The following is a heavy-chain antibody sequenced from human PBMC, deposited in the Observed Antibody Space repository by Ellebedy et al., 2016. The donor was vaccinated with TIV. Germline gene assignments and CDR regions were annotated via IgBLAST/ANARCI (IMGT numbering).Heavy chain of an antibody. Sequence: MPSETLSLTCTVSGGSTSSGDYYWSCIRQPPGKGLEWIGYIYYSGNTYHNPSLKSRVTISVDTSKNQFTLKLSSVTAADTAVYYCARGGDGYIHYWGQGTLVTVSS. D-gene: IGHD5-24*01. CDR3: ARGGDGYIHY. CDR1: GGSTSSGDYY. J-gene: IGHJ4*02. V-gene: IGHV4-30-4*01. CDR2: IYYSGNT.